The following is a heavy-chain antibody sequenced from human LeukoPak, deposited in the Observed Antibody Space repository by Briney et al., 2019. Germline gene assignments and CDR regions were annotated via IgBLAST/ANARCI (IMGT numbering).Heavy chain of an antibody. Sequence: SETLSLTCTVSGGSISSSSYYWGWIRQPPGKGLEWIGSIYYSGSTYYNPSLKSRFTISVDTSKTQFSLKLSSVTAADTAVYYCARGFPVTRGYSYGPIDYWGQGTLVTVSS. J-gene: IGHJ4*02. D-gene: IGHD5-18*01. CDR3: ARGFPVTRGYSYGPIDY. V-gene: IGHV4-39*01. CDR2: IYYSGST. CDR1: GGSISSSSYY.